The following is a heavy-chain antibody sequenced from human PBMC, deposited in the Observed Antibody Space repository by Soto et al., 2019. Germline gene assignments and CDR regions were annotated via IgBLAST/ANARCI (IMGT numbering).Heavy chain of an antibody. CDR3: ARGGWSGYYTRYYYYMDV. CDR2: INHSGST. V-gene: IGHV4-34*01. D-gene: IGHD3-3*01. J-gene: IGHJ6*03. Sequence: PSETLSLTCAVYGGSFSGYYWSWIRQPPGKGLEWIGEINHSGSTNYNPSLKSRVTISVDTSKKQFSLKMSSVNAADTAVYYCARGGWSGYYTRYYYYMDVWGKGTTVTVSS. CDR1: GGSFSGYY.